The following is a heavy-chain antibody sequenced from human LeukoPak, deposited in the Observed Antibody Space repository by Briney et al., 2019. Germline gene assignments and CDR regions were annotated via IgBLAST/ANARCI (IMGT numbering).Heavy chain of an antibody. V-gene: IGHV4-61*01. CDR3: ARVYYYYYMDV. Sequence: PSETLSLTCTVSGVSISRSSYYRSWIRQPPGKGLEWIGYIYYSGSTNYNPSLKSRVTISVDTSKNQFSLKLSSVTAADTAVYYCARVYYYYYMDVWGKGTTVTISS. CDR1: GVSISRSSYY. J-gene: IGHJ6*03. CDR2: IYYSGST.